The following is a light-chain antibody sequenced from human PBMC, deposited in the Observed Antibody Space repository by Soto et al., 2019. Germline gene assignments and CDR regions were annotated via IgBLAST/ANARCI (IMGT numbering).Light chain of an antibody. V-gene: IGLV2-23*02. Sequence: QSALTQPASVSGSPGQSITISCTRASSDVGSYNFVSWYQQHPGEVPKVLIYEVSKRPSGVSDRFSGSKSGNTASLTISGLQAEDEAAYYCCAHAGRSTYVFGTGTKVTVL. CDR3: CAHAGRSTYV. J-gene: IGLJ1*01. CDR2: EVS. CDR1: SSDVGSYNF.